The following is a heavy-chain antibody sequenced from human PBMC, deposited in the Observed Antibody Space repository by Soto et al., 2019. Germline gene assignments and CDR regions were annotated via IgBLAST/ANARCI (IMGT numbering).Heavy chain of an antibody. Sequence: QMQLQESGPGLVKPSQTLSLTCTVSGGSIGGGGFYWTWVRLRPGEGLEWIGNIYDRGSAYYNPSLESRISMSIDTSKNQFSLSLTSVTVADTALYYCARAVILTTKTMLDLWGPGTMVAASS. CDR2: IYDRGSA. CDR1: GGSIGGGGFY. D-gene: IGHD1-1*01. J-gene: IGHJ3*01. V-gene: IGHV4-31*02. CDR3: ARAVILTTKTMLDL.